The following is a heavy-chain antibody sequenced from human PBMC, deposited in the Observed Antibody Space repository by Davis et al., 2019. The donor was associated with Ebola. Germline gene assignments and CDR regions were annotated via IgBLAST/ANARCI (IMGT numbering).Heavy chain of an antibody. CDR2: ISRSGGST. J-gene: IGHJ6*02. D-gene: IGHD3-16*01. CDR3: AKDYIVGGVISYAMDV. V-gene: IGHV3-23*01. CDR1: GFTFTNYT. Sequence: GGSLRLSCAASGFTFTNYTMNWVRQAPGKGLEWVSAISRSGGSTYYADSVKGRFTISRDNSKNTLYLQMNSLRAEDTAVYSCAKDYIVGGVISYAMDVWGQGTTVTVSS.